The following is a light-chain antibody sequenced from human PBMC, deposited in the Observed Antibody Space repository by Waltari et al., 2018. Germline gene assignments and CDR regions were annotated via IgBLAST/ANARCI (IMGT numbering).Light chain of an antibody. V-gene: IGKV3-15*01. J-gene: IGKJ2*01. CDR2: GAS. CDR1: QTVDNK. Sequence: EIVLTQSPGTLSVSPGERATLSCRASQTVDNKLAWYQKKPGQAPRLLIYGASNRATGIPARFSGSGSGTEFTLTISSLQSEDFAVYYCQQYNNWPPEYTFGQGTKLEIK. CDR3: QQYNNWPPEYT.